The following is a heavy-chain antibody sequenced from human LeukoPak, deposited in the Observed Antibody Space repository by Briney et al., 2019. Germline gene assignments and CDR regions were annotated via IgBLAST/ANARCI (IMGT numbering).Heavy chain of an antibody. CDR3: ASLPGYSSGWYFDY. Sequence: SETLSLTCAVYGGSFSGYYWSWIRQPPGKGLEWIGEINHSGSTNYNPSLRSRVTISVDTSKNQFSLKLNSVTAADTAVYYCASLPGYSSGWYFDYWGQGTLVTVSS. D-gene: IGHD6-19*01. CDR1: GGSFSGYY. J-gene: IGHJ4*02. CDR2: INHSGST. V-gene: IGHV4-34*01.